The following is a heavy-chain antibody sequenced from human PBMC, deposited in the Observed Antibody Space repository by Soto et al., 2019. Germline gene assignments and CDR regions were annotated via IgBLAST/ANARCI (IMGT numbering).Heavy chain of an antibody. Sequence: VASVKVSCKVSGYTLTELSMHWVRQAPGKGLEWMGGFDPEDGETIYAQKFQGRVTMTEDTSTDTAYMELSSLRSEDTAVYYCATGQLELRRRLDYWGQGTLVTVSS. J-gene: IGHJ4*02. CDR1: GYTLTELS. CDR2: FDPEDGET. V-gene: IGHV1-24*01. CDR3: ATGQLELRRRLDY. D-gene: IGHD1-7*01.